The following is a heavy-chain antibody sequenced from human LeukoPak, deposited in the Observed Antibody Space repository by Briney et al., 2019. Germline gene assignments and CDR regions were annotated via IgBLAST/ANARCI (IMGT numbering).Heavy chain of an antibody. CDR3: ARAGGWAREDYKADAFDI. Sequence: PSVKVSCTPSGYTFTNFGISWVRQAPGPGLEWMGWISAYNGNTNYAQKVQGRVTMTTDTSTSTAYMELRSLRSDDTAVYYCARAGGWAREDYKADAFDIWGQGTMVTVSS. J-gene: IGHJ3*02. D-gene: IGHD6-19*01. CDR1: GYTFTNFG. CDR2: ISAYNGNT. V-gene: IGHV1-18*01.